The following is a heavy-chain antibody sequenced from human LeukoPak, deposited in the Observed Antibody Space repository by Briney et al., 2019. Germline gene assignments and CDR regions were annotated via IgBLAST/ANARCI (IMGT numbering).Heavy chain of an antibody. V-gene: IGHV4-59*11. CDR2: IYYSGST. J-gene: IGHJ6*03. Sequence: SETLSLTCTVSGGSISSHYWSWIRQPPGKGLEWSGDIYYSGSTNYNPSLKSRVTISVDTSKNQFSLKLSSVTAADTAVYYCASSPPDYDFPFRAFYSYYHYMDVWGKGTTVTVSS. CDR1: GGSISSHY. D-gene: IGHD3-3*01. CDR3: ASSPPDYDFPFRAFYSYYHYMDV.